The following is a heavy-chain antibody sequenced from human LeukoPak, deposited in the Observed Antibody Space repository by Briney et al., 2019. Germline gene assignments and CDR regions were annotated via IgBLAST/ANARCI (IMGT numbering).Heavy chain of an antibody. D-gene: IGHD5-12*01. Sequence: GGSLRLSCAASGFIFSSYGMHWVRQAPGKGLEWVAFIRFDGRNKYYADSVKGRFTISRDNSKNTLNLQMNSLRVEDTAVYYCAKVDYSVAFDYWGQGTLVTVSS. J-gene: IGHJ4*02. V-gene: IGHV3-30*02. CDR2: IRFDGRNK. CDR1: GFIFSSYG. CDR3: AKVDYSVAFDY.